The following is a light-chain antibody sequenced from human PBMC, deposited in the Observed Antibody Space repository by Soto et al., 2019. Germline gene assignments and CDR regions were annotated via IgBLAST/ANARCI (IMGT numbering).Light chain of an antibody. Sequence: DIQMTQSPSSLSASVGDRITISCRASQSVSTHLNWYQQKPGRAPKLLIYDASSLQSGVPSRFSGGGSGTDFTLTITSLQPEDFASYYCQQSYFVPRTFGQGTKVEI. CDR1: QSVSTH. J-gene: IGKJ1*01. CDR3: QQSYFVPRT. V-gene: IGKV1-39*01. CDR2: DAS.